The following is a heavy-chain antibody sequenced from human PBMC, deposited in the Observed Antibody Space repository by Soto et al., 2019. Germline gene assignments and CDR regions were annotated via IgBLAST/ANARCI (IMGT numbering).Heavy chain of an antibody. D-gene: IGHD6-19*01. CDR1: GFKISSSS. V-gene: IGHV3-21*01. CDR2: ITSSSSYI. J-gene: IGHJ4*02. Sequence: PGGSLRLSCAAFGFKISSSSMNWVRQAPGKGLEWVSSITSSSSYINYADSVKGRFTISRDNAKTSLYLQMNSLRAEDTAVYYCAREPGVSSGWYVDYWGQGTLVTVSS. CDR3: AREPGVSSGWYVDY.